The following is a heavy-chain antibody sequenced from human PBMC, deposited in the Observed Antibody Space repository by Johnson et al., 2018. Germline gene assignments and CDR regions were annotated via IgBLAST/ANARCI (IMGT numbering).Heavy chain of an antibody. D-gene: IGHD3-22*01. J-gene: IGHJ1*01. CDR1: GGSISSSY. CDR3: ARHYCDSCGTYFQY. Sequence: QVQLQESGPGLVKPSETLSLTCTVSGGSISSSYWSWIRQPPGKGLEWIGYVSHSGSTHYNPSLESRVTISVDTSKNQFSRRLSPVTAADTAVYYCARHYCDSCGTYFQYWGQGTLVTVSS. V-gene: IGHV4-59*01. CDR2: VSHSGST.